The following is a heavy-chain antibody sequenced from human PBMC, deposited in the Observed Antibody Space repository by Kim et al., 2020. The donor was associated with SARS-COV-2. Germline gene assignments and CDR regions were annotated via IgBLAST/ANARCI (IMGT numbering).Heavy chain of an antibody. D-gene: IGHD4-17*01. J-gene: IGHJ4*02. Sequence: GGSLRLSCAASGITFSSYAMSWFRQAPGKGLEWVSSLGGVGGNTHYADSVKGRFTISRDNSKNTLYLQMNTLRVEDTAVYYCAKVGYGAYVGREYFDCWGQGTLVTVSP. CDR3: AKVGYGAYVGREYFDC. CDR1: GITFSSYA. V-gene: IGHV3-23*01. CDR2: LGGVGGNT.